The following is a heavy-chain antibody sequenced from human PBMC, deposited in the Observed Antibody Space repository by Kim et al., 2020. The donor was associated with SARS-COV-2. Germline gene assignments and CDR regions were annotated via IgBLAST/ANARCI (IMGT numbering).Heavy chain of an antibody. CDR2: INWNGGKT. D-gene: IGHD7-27*01. CDR3: ARDMDLWGWFDP. CDR1: GFTFDDFG. J-gene: IGHJ5*02. Sequence: RGSLRLSCAASGFTFDDFGMSWVRQIPGEGLQWVAGINWNGGKTGYAASLRGRFTISRDNAENSLYLEMNSLRVDDTAFYYCARDMDLWGWFDPWGQGTLVTVSS. V-gene: IGHV3-20*04.